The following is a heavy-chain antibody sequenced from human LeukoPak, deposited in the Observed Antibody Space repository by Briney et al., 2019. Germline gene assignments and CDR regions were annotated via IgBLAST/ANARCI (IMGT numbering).Heavy chain of an antibody. CDR2: TNHSGSA. Sequence: PSETLSLTCAVYGGSFSGYYWSWIRQPPGKGLEWIGETNHSGSANYNPSLKSRVTISVDTSKNQFSLKLSSVTAADTAVYYCARDTYYYDSRDWFDPWGQGTLVTVSS. CDR3: ARDTYYYDSRDWFDP. CDR1: GGSFSGYY. J-gene: IGHJ5*02. V-gene: IGHV4-34*01. D-gene: IGHD3-22*01.